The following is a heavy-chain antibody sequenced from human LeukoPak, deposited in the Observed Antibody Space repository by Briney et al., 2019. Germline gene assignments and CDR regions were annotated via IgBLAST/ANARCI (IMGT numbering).Heavy chain of an antibody. J-gene: IGHJ4*02. CDR3: AKDFRVGARSFDD. CDR2: IQYDASYD. V-gene: IGHV3-30*02. CDR1: GFTFSSYG. Sequence: GGSLRLSCEASGFTFSSYGMHWVRQTPGKGLEWVSFIQYDASYDLYSDSVRGRFTISRDNSKNILYLQMNSLRTEDSAVYFCAKDFRVGARSFDDWGQGTLVTVSS. D-gene: IGHD1-26*01.